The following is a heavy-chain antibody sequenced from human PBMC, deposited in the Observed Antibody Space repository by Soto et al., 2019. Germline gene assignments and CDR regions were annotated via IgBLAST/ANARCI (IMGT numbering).Heavy chain of an antibody. Sequence: ASVKVSCKASGYTFSSYDISWVRQATGQGLEWMGGIIPIFGTADYAQKFQGRVTMTADASTSTAYMELSSLRSEDTAVYYCARAGWPQDAFDIWG. J-gene: IGHJ3*02. CDR1: GYTFSSYD. V-gene: IGHV1-69*13. CDR3: ARAGWPQDAFDI. CDR2: IIPIFGTA.